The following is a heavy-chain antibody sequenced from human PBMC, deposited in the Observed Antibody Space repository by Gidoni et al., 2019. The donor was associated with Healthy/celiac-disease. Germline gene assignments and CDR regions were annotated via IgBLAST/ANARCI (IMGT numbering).Heavy chain of an antibody. V-gene: IGHV3-66*02. CDR3: ARGVVITTPLGYYYYGMDV. CDR2: IYSGGST. Sequence: EVQLVESGGGLVQPGGSMRLSCAASGFPGSRNYTSWCRQAPGKGLEWVSVIYSGGSTYYADSVKCRFTISRDNSKNTLYLQMNSLRAEDTAVYYCARGVVITTPLGYYYYGMDVWGQGTTVTVSS. CDR1: GFPGSRNY. J-gene: IGHJ6*02. D-gene: IGHD3-22*01.